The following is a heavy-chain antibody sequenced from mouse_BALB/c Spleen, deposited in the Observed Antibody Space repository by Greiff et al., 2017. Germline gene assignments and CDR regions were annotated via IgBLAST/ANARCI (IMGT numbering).Heavy chain of an antibody. D-gene: IGHD2-1*01. CDR3: ARSLYGKGWYFDV. Sequence: VQLVESGPGLVAPSQSLSITCTVSGFSLTGYGVNWVRQPPGKGLEWLGMIWGDGSTDYNSALKSRLSISKDNSKSQVFLKMNSLQTDDTARYYCARSLYGKGWYFDVWGAGTTVTVSA. J-gene: IGHJ1*01. CDR2: IWGDGST. CDR1: GFSLTGYG. V-gene: IGHV2-6-7*01.